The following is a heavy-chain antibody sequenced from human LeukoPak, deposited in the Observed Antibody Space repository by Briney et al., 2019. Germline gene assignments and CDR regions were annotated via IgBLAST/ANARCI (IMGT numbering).Heavy chain of an antibody. D-gene: IGHD3-10*01. J-gene: IGHJ2*01. V-gene: IGHV3-23*01. CDR1: GFTFSSYG. Sequence: GGSLRLSCAASGFTFSSYGMSWVRQAPGKGLEWVSAISGSGGSTYYADSVKGRFTISRDNSKNTLYLQMDSLRAEDTAVFYCARFGSGNNDWYFDLWGRGTLVTVAS. CDR2: ISGSGGST. CDR3: ARFGSGNNDWYFDL.